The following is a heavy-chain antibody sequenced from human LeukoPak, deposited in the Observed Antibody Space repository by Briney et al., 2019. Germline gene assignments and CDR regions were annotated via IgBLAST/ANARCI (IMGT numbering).Heavy chain of an antibody. CDR3: ATRPPTYYYDSSGYYYD. D-gene: IGHD3-22*01. CDR2: IKQDGSEK. J-gene: IGHJ4*02. CDR1: GFTFSSYA. V-gene: IGHV3-7*01. Sequence: PGGSLRLSCAASGFTFSSYAMSWVRQAPGKGLEWVANIKQDGSEKYYVDSVKGRFTISRDNAKNSLYLQMNSLRAEDTAVYYCATRPPTYYYDSSGYYYDWGQGTLVTVSS.